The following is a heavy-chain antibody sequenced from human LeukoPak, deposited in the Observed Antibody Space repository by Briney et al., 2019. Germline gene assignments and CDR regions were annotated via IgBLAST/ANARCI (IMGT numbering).Heavy chain of an antibody. CDR2: INHSGST. J-gene: IGHJ3*02. CDR1: GGSFSGYY. CDR3: ARDSGYGDYVGAFDI. V-gene: IGHV4-34*01. D-gene: IGHD4-17*01. Sequence: SETLSLTCAVYGGSFSGYYWSWIRQPPGKGLEWIGEINHSGSTNYNPSLKSRVTMSVDTSKNQFSLKLSSVTAADTAVYYCARDSGYGDYVGAFDIWGQGTMVTVSS.